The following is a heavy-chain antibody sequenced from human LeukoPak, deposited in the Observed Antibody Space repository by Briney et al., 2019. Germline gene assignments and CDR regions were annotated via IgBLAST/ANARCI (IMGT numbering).Heavy chain of an antibody. CDR2: INHSGST. CDR3: ARGLPSRCMDV. CDR1: GGSFSGYY. Sequence: PSETLSLTCAVYGGSFSGYYWSWIRQLPGKELEWIGEINHSGSTNYNPSLKSRVTISVDTSKNQFSLKLSSVTAADTAVYYCARGLPSRCMDVWGQGTTVTVSS. J-gene: IGHJ6*02. V-gene: IGHV4-34*01.